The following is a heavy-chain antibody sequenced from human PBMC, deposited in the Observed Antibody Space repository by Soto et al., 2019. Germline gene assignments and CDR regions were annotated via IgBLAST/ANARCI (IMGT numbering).Heavy chain of an antibody. J-gene: IGHJ4*02. CDR3: ARRYCSGGGCFNVGY. CDR2: INPDSGGT. V-gene: IGHV1-2*02. CDR1: GYPFTAYY. Sequence: GSVKVSCKACGYPFTAYYMHLVRRAPGQGLEWMGWINPDSGGTNYAQKFQGRVTMTGDTSIDTAYMELSRLRSDDTALYYCARRYCSGGGCFNVGYWGQGTQVTVSS. D-gene: IGHD2-15*01.